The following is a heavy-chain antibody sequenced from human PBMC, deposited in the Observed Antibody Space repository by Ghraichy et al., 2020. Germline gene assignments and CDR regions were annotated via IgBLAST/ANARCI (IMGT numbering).Heavy chain of an antibody. CDR2: MNPNSGNT. V-gene: IGHV1-8*01. CDR1: GYTFTSYD. D-gene: IGHD3-9*01. J-gene: IGHJ3*02. CDR3: ARHPSLRYFDWLSKPTHAFDI. Sequence: ASVKVSCKASGYTFTSYDINWVRQATGQGLEWMGWMNPNSGNTGYAQKFQGRVTMTRNTSISTAYMELSSLRSEDTAVYYCARHPSLRYFDWLSKPTHAFDIWGQGTMVTVSS.